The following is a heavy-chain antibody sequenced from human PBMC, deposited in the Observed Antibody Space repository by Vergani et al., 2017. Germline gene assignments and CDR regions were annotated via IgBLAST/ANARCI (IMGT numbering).Heavy chain of an antibody. J-gene: IGHJ3*02. V-gene: IGHV3-15*01. D-gene: IGHD3-10*01. Sequence: EVPLVESGGGLVKPGGSLRLSCAASGFTFSNAWLSWVRQAPGKGLEWVGRIKSKTDGGTTDYAAPVKGRVTISRDDSKNTLYLQMNSLKTEDTAVYYCTTSRSGPHDAFDIWGQGTMVTVSS. CDR3: TTSRSGPHDAFDI. CDR1: GFTFSNAW. CDR2: IKSKTDGGTT.